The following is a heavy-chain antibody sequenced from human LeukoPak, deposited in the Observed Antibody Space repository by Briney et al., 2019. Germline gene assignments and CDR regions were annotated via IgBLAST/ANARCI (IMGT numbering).Heavy chain of an antibody. J-gene: IGHJ4*02. CDR1: GYTFTSHY. D-gene: IGHD5-12*01. CDR2: IHPSGGST. V-gene: IGHV1-46*01. CDR3: ARDSGNSGYDVHDY. Sequence: ASVKVSCKASGYTFTSHYMHWVRQAPGQGLEWMGVIHPSGGSTSYAQKFQGRVTMTKDTSTSTVYIELSSLRAEDTAAYYCARDSGNSGYDVHDYWGQGTLVTVSS.